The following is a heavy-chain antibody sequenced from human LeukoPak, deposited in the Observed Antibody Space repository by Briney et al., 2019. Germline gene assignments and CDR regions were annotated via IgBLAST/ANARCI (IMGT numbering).Heavy chain of an antibody. CDR1: GFTFSSYA. CDR3: PKALRGPYSSSSGVFDY. D-gene: IGHD6-6*01. CDR2: IRGSGGST. V-gene: IGHV3-23*01. J-gene: IGHJ4*02. Sequence: GGSLRLSCAASGFTFSSYAMSWVRQAPGKGPEWVSAIRGSGGSTYYADSVKGRFTISRDNSKNTLYLQMNSLTSEDTAVNHSPKALRGPYSSSSGVFDYCGQGTLVTVSS.